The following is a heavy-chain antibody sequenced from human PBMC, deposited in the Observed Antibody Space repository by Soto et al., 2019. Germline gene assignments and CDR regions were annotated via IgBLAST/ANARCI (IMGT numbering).Heavy chain of an antibody. Sequence: EVQLVESGGGLVQPGRSLRLSCAASGFTFNDHSMHWVRQAPGKGLEWVSGISWNGGSRGYADSVQGRFTISRDNAKNPLHQKMNRLNPEYTALYCGAKDRRSTAWYWISFFDYWGQGALVTVSS. V-gene: IGHV3-9*01. CDR1: GFTFNDHS. CDR2: ISWNGGSR. D-gene: IGHD6-19*01. CDR3: AKDRRSTAWYWISFFDY. J-gene: IGHJ4*02.